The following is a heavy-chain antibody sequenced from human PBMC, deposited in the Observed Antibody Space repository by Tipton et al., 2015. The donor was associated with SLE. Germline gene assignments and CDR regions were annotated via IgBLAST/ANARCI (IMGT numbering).Heavy chain of an antibody. CDR2: IKKDGSED. J-gene: IGHJ4*02. CDR3: VRRNLGGDY. Sequence: SLRLSCVASGFSFSSYSMAWIRQAPGSGPEWLANIKKDGSEDFYADSVRGRFTISRDNAKSSLYLQMNSLRVEDTAVYFCVRRNLGGDYWGQGTLVTVSS. V-gene: IGHV3-7*03. CDR1: GFSFSSYS.